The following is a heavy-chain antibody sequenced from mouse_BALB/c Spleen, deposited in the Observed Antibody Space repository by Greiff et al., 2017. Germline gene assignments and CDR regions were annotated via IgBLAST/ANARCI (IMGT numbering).Heavy chain of an antibody. J-gene: IGHJ2*01. V-gene: IGHV1-80*01. CDR1: GYAFSSYW. D-gene: IGHD2-3*01. CDR3: ARTDDGYYSLDY. Sequence: VKLVESGAELVRPGSSVKISCKASGYAFSSYWMNWVKQRPGQGLEWIGQIYPGDGDTNYNGKFKGKATLTADKSSSTAYMQLSSRTSEDSAVDFCARTDDGYYSLDYWGQGTTVTVSS. CDR2: IYPGDGDT.